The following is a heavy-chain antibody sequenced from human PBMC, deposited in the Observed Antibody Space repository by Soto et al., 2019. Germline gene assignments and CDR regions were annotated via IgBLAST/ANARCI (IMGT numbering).Heavy chain of an antibody. D-gene: IGHD6-19*01. Sequence: PGGSLRLSCAASGFVFSSYAMIWVRQAPGKGLEWVSAISGSGTTAYYADSVKGRFIFSRDNPKNTMYLQMNSLRAEDTAVYFCAKTTDGWFSAFEIWGQGTVVTVSS. V-gene: IGHV3-23*01. CDR1: GFVFSSYA. CDR2: ISGSGTTA. J-gene: IGHJ3*02. CDR3: AKTTDGWFSAFEI.